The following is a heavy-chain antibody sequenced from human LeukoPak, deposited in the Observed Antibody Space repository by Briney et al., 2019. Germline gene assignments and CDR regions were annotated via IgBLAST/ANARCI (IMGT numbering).Heavy chain of an antibody. J-gene: IGHJ4*02. CDR2: IFTSGST. Sequence: SETLSLTCSVSGVHITSDLYYWSWIRQPAGKGLEWIGRIFTSGSTHSDPSLKSRLTKSVDRPKNQFSLRLTSVTAADTGVYYCARTVAMIGMYYFDYWGQGTVVTVSS. D-gene: IGHD5-12*01. CDR3: ARTVAMIGMYYFDY. CDR1: GVHITSDLYY. V-gene: IGHV4-61*02.